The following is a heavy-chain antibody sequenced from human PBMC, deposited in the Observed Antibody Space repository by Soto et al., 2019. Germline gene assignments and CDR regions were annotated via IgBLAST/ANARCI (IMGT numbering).Heavy chain of an antibody. Sequence: PTETLSLTCTVSGGSISSCYWSWIRQPAGKGLEWIGYIYYSGSTNYNPSLKSRVTISVDTSKNQFSLKLSSVTAADTAVYYCARARRYYGSGSYFWFDPWGQGTLVTVSS. J-gene: IGHJ5*02. CDR1: GGSISSCY. V-gene: IGHV4-59*01. D-gene: IGHD3-10*01. CDR2: IYYSGST. CDR3: ARARRYYGSGSYFWFDP.